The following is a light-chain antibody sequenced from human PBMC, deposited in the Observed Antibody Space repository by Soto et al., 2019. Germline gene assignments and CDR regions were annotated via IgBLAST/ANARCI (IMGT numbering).Light chain of an antibody. V-gene: IGKV3D-20*01. CDR2: DAS. J-gene: IGKJ1*01. CDR3: QQYAYSPRT. CDR1: RSVGNNY. Sequence: VLTQPPATLSLSPGEIATLPCGPSRSVGNNYLAWYQQKPGLAPRLLIHDASSRATGIPDRFSGSCSGTDSTLTISRLDPEDVAVYYCQQYAYSPRTLGQGTKVDIK.